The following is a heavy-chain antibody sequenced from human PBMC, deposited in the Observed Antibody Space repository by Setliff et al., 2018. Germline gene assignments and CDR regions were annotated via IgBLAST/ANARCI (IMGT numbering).Heavy chain of an antibody. Sequence: GGSLRLSCAASGFTFSDYYMDWVRLAPGRGLEWVGRVLKRGDGYTSLSAASVKGRFTISRDESKSIAFLHMNDLKTEDTAVYFCTTRGDSSLGYCSGRSCYSGHWGQGTLVTVSS. CDR3: TTRGDSSLGYCSGRSCYSGH. J-gene: IGHJ4*02. D-gene: IGHD2-15*01. CDR2: VLKRGDGYTS. V-gene: IGHV3-72*01. CDR1: GFTFSDYY.